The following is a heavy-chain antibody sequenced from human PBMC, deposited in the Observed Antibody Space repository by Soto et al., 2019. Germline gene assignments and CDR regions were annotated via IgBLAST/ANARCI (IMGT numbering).Heavy chain of an antibody. J-gene: IGHJ4*02. Sequence: VSVKVSCKASGYTFTSYGINWVRQAPGQGLEWMGWISGYNGNTNYAQKFQGRVTMTTDTSTSTDYMELRSLRSDDTAVYYCARDHSSTWHDFHXWGQGTLVTVSX. CDR2: ISGYNGNT. CDR3: ARDHSSTWHDFHX. V-gene: IGHV1-18*01. D-gene: IGHD6-13*01. CDR1: GYTFTSYG.